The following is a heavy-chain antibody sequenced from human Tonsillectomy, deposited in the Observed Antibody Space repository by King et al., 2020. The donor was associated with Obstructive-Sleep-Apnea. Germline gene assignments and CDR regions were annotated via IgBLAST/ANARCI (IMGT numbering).Heavy chain of an antibody. J-gene: IGHJ4*02. Sequence: QLQESGPGLVKPSDTLSLTCAVAGYSISSYHWWGWIRQPPGKGLEWIGYIYYSGSTNYAPSLKSRVSMSVDTSKNHFSLKLSSVTAIDTAVYYCARTSDLGGGSFDSWGQGTLVTVSS. CDR2: IYYSGST. V-gene: IGHV4-28*01. CDR1: GYSISSYHW. CDR3: ARTSDLGGGSFDS. D-gene: IGHD3-16*01.